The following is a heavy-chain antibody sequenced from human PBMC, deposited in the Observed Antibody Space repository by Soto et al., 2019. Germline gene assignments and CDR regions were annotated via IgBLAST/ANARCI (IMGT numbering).Heavy chain of an antibody. Sequence: SETLSLTCTVSGGSISTYYWSWIRQPPGQGLEWIGYIYYSDNTNYNPSLNNRVTMSLDTSKNQFSLNLRSVTAANTAVYYCAMRDTVMGGQNFDYWGQGTLVTVSS. CDR2: IYYSDNT. CDR3: AMRDTVMGGQNFDY. V-gene: IGHV4-59*01. J-gene: IGHJ4*02. CDR1: GGSISTYY. D-gene: IGHD5-18*01.